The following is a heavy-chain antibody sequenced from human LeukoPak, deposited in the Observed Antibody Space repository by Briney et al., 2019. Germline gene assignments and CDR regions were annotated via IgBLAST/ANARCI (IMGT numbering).Heavy chain of an antibody. Sequence: PGGSLRLSCAASGFTFSDYYMNWVRQAPGKGLEWPSVIYRGGATYYADSVKGRFIISRDSSKNTWHLQLNSLRAEDTAVYYCAREGLEAAKSYDYWGQGTLVTVSS. CDR2: IYRGGAT. CDR1: GFTFSDYY. V-gene: IGHV3-66*01. D-gene: IGHD2-15*01. J-gene: IGHJ4*02. CDR3: AREGLEAAKSYDY.